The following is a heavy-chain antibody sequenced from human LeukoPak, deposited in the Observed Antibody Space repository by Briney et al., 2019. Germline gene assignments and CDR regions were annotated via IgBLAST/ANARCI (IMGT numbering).Heavy chain of an antibody. J-gene: IGHJ4*02. Sequence: SQTLSLTCTVSGGSISSGGYYWSWIRQPPGKGLEWIGYIYHSGSTYYNPSLKSRVTISVDTSKNQFSLKLRSVTAADTAVYYCARDKVDTFDYWGQGILVTVSS. V-gene: IGHV4-30-2*01. CDR3: ARDKVDTFDY. CDR2: IYHSGST. D-gene: IGHD5-18*01. CDR1: GGSISSGGYY.